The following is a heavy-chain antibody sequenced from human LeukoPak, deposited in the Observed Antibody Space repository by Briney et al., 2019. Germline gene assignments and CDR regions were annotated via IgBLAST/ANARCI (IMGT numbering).Heavy chain of an antibody. CDR3: ARPLHMAAFDY. V-gene: IGHV4-34*01. D-gene: IGHD2-21*01. CDR1: GGSFSGYY. Sequence: SETLSLTCAVDGGSFSGYYWSWIRQPPGKGLERIGEINHSGSTNYNPTLTSRLIISVDTSKNQFSLNLKSVTAADTAVYYCARPLHMAAFDYWGQGTLVTVSS. J-gene: IGHJ4*02. CDR2: INHSGST.